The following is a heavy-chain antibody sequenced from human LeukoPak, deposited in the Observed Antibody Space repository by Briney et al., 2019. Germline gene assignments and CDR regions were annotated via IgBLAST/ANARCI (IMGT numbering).Heavy chain of an antibody. CDR1: GFTFSSYG. V-gene: IGHV3-30*03. J-gene: IGHJ4*02. CDR3: AREQRGYDCYY. CDR2: ISYDGSNK. Sequence: GGSLRLSCAASGFTFSSYGMHWVRQAPGKGLEWVAVISYDGSNKYYADSVEGRFTISRDNSKNTLYLQMNSLRAEDTAVYYCAREQRGYDCYYWGQGTLVTVSS. D-gene: IGHD5-12*01.